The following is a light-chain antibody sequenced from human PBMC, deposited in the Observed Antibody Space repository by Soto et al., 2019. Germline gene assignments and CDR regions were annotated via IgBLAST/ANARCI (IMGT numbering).Light chain of an antibody. V-gene: IGKV3-20*01. Sequence: EIVLTQSPGNLSLSPGERATLSCRASQSVSSSYLAWYQQKPGQAPRLLIYGASSRATGMRDRFSGSGSGTDFTLTISRLKPEDFAGYYCQQYGSTYTCGQGSKLEIK. J-gene: IGKJ2*01. CDR3: QQYGSTYT. CDR2: GAS. CDR1: QSVSSSY.